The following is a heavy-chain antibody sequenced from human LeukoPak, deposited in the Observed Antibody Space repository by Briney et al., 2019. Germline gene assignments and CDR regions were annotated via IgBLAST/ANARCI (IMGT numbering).Heavy chain of an antibody. CDR3: ARATGDRAVIVQNDAFDI. Sequence: ASVKVSCKASGYTFTGYYMHWVRQAPGQGLEWMGIINPSGGSTSYAQKFQGRVTMTTDTSTSTVHLELSSLRSDDTAVYYCARATGDRAVIVQNDAFDIWGQGTMVIVSS. V-gene: IGHV1-46*01. J-gene: IGHJ3*02. D-gene: IGHD3-10*01. CDR1: GYTFTGYY. CDR2: INPSGGST.